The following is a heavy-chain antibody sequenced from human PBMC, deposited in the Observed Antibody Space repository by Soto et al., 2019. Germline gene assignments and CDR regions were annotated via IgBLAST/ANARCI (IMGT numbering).Heavy chain of an antibody. CDR1: GGSISSYY. Sequence: SETLSLTCTVSGGSISSYYWSWIRQPPGKGLEWIGYIYYSGSTNYNPSLKSRVTISVDTSKNQFSLKLSSVTGADTAVYYCARGPYYDILTGYYNWFDPWGQGTLVTVSS. CDR2: IYYSGST. CDR3: ARGPYYDILTGYYNWFDP. D-gene: IGHD3-9*01. J-gene: IGHJ5*02. V-gene: IGHV4-59*01.